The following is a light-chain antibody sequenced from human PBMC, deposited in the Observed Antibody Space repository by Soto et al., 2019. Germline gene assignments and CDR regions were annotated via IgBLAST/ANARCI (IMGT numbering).Light chain of an antibody. J-gene: IGLJ3*02. CDR2: LEGSGSY. V-gene: IGLV4-60*02. Sequence: VLTHSSSASASLGSSVKFTCTLSSGHSTYIIAWHQQQPGKAPRYLMKLEGSGSYNKGSGVPDRFSGSSSGADRYLTISNLQFEDEADYYCETWDSNSWVFGGGTKLTVL. CDR3: ETWDSNSWV. CDR1: SGHSTYI.